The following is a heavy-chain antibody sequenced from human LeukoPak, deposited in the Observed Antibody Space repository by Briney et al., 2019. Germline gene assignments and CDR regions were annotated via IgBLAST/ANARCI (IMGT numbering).Heavy chain of an antibody. Sequence: GGSLRLSCAASGFTFSSYAMSWVRQAPGKGLEWVSAISGSGGSTYYADSVKGRFTISRDNSKNTLYLQMGSLRAEDMAVYYCARVGAHDAFHIWGQGTMVTVSS. V-gene: IGHV3-23*01. D-gene: IGHD4/OR15-4a*01. CDR3: ARVGAHDAFHI. J-gene: IGHJ3*02. CDR1: GFTFSSYA. CDR2: ISGSGGST.